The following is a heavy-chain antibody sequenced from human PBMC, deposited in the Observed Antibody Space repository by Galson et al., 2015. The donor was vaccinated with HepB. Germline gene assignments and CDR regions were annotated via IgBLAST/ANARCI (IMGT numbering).Heavy chain of an antibody. D-gene: IGHD6-19*01. Sequence: SLRLSCAASGFTFSSYTMNWVRQTPGKGLEWVALIWYDGSNKYHADSVKGRFTISRDNSKNTLYLQMNSLRAEDTAVYYCVREYNNRWYVDYWGQGTLGTVSS. CDR1: GFTFSSYT. CDR2: IWYDGSNK. CDR3: VREYNNRWYVDY. J-gene: IGHJ4*02. V-gene: IGHV3-33*08.